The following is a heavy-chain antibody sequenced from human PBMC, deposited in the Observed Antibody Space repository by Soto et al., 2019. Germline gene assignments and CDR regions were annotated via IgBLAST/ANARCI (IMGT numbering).Heavy chain of an antibody. J-gene: IGHJ6*02. D-gene: IGHD3-3*01. CDR1: GFTFSSYA. CDR2: ISGSGGST. Sequence: GGSLRLSCAASGFTFSSYAMSWVRKAPGKGLEWVSAISGSGGSTYYADSVKGRFTISRDNSKNTLYLQMNSLRAEDTAVYYCAKDLFRSRYYYYGMDVWGQGTTVTVSS. CDR3: AKDLFRSRYYYYGMDV. V-gene: IGHV3-23*01.